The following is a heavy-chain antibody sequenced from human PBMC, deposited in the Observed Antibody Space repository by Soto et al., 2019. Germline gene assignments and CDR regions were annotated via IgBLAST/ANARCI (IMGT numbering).Heavy chain of an antibody. CDR2: INSDGNST. CDR1: GFTFSPFW. V-gene: IGHV3-74*01. Sequence: GGSLRLSCAASGFTFSPFWMHWVRQVPGKGPVWVSRINSDGNSTSYADSVKGRFTISRDNAKNTLYLQMNSLRAEDTAVYYCARGSNHFEYWGQGTLVTDSS. J-gene: IGHJ4*02. D-gene: IGHD4-4*01. CDR3: ARGSNHFEY.